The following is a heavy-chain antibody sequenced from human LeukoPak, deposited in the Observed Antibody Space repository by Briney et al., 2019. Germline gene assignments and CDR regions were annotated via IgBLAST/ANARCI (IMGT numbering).Heavy chain of an antibody. Sequence: PSETLSLTCTVSGGSISSYYWSWIRQPPGKGLEWIGYIYYSGSTNYNPPLKSRVTISVDTSKNQFSLKLSPVTAADTAVYYCARAGIAAAGSGHAFDIWGQGTMVTVSS. CDR2: IYYSGST. V-gene: IGHV4-59*01. J-gene: IGHJ3*02. CDR1: GGSISSYY. CDR3: ARAGIAAAGSGHAFDI. D-gene: IGHD6-13*01.